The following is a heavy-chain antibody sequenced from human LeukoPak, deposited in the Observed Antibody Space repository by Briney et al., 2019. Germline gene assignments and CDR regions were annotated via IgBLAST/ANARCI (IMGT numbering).Heavy chain of an antibody. D-gene: IGHD3-3*01. Sequence: SETLSLTCTVSGGSISSYYWSWIRQPPGKGLEWIGYIYYSGSTNYNPSLKSRVTISIDTSKNQFSLRLSSVTAADTAVYYCARASPGHFGVDYWGQGTLVTVSS. CDR3: ARASPGHFGVDY. V-gene: IGHV4-59*01. J-gene: IGHJ4*02. CDR2: IYYSGST. CDR1: GGSISSYY.